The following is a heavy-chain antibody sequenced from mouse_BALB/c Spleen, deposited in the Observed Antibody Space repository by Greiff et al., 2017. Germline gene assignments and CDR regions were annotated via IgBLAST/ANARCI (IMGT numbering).Heavy chain of an antibody. CDR2: ISYDGSN. Sequence: EVQLVESGPGLVKPSQSLSLTCSVTGYSITSGYYWNWIRQFPGNKLEWMGYISYDGSNNYNPSLKNRISITRDTSKNQFFLKLNSVTTEDTATYYCAREDYDYDEAMDYWGQGTSVTVSS. CDR1: GYSITSGYY. V-gene: IGHV3-6*02. CDR3: AREDYDYDEAMDY. D-gene: IGHD2-4*01. J-gene: IGHJ4*01.